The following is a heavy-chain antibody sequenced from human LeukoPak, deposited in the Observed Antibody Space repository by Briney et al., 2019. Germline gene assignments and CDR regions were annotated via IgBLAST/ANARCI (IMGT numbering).Heavy chain of an antibody. J-gene: IGHJ4*02. CDR3: ASQPGGVTNFFDY. CDR2: IYYSGST. D-gene: IGHD2-21*02. Sequence: SETLSLTCTVSGGSISSSSYYWGWIRQPPGKGLEWIGSIYYSGSTYYNPSLKSRVTISVDTSKNQFSLKLSSVTAADTAVYYCASQPGGVTNFFDYWGQGTLVTASS. CDR1: GGSISSSSYY. V-gene: IGHV4-39*01.